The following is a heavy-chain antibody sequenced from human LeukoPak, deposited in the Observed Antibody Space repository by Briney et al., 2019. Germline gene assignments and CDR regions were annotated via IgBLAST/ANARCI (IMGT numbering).Heavy chain of an antibody. CDR2: IYYSGST. Sequence: NPSETLSLTCTVSGGSIRNYYWSWIRQPPGKGLEWIGYIYYSGSTNYNTSLKSRVTISVDTSKNQFSLRLSSVTAADTAVYYCAREISSGWYEGYYYYYMDVWAKGTTVTVSS. J-gene: IGHJ6*03. V-gene: IGHV4-59*01. CDR1: GGSIRNYY. CDR3: AREISSGWYEGYYYYYMDV. D-gene: IGHD6-19*01.